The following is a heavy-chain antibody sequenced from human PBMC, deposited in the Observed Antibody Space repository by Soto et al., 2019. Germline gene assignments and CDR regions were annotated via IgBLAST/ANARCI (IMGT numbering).Heavy chain of an antibody. V-gene: IGHV3-9*01. CDR3: AGSRGFDSSGYSGYYYGMDV. J-gene: IGHJ6*02. CDR1: GFTFDDYA. D-gene: IGHD3-22*01. Sequence: EVQLVESGGGLVQPGRSLRLSCAASGFTFDDYAMHWVRQRPGRGLEWVSGITWNSDEIGYPDSVKGRFSISRDNAKQYLYLQMNSLRPDDTALYYCAGSRGFDSSGYSGYYYGMDVWGQGTTVTVSS. CDR2: ITWNSDEI.